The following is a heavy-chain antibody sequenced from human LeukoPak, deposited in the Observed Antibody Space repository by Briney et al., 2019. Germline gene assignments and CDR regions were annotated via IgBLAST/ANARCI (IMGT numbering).Heavy chain of an antibody. Sequence: GRSLRLSCAASGFTFSSYAMHWVRQAPGKGLEWVAVISYDGSNKYYADSVKGRFTISRDNSKNTLYLQMNSLRAEDTAVYYCARDLPYCSSTSCYSGIDYWGQGTLVTVSS. D-gene: IGHD2-2*01. CDR2: ISYDGSNK. J-gene: IGHJ4*02. CDR1: GFTFSSYA. CDR3: ARDLPYCSSTSCYSGIDY. V-gene: IGHV3-30*04.